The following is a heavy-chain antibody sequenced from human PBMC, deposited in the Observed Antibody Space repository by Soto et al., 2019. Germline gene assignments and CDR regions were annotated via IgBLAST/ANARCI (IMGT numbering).Heavy chain of an antibody. J-gene: IGHJ3*01. D-gene: IGHD2-8*02. V-gene: IGHV5-51*01. CDR1: GYSFTSYW. Sequence: PGESLKISCKGSGYSFTSYWIGWLRQMPGKGLEWMGIIYPGDSDTRYSPPFQGQVTISADKPIPTGQLYWCTLKASEPAIYYCPRLITPGGVYNAFNLMGQLKMVTVS. CDR3: PRLITPGGVYNAFNL. CDR2: IYPGDSDT.